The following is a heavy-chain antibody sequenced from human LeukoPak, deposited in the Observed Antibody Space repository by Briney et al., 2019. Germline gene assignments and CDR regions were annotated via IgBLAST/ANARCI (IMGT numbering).Heavy chain of an antibody. D-gene: IGHD3-3*01. J-gene: IGHJ4*02. V-gene: IGHV1-18*01. CDR2: ISAYNGNT. CDR3: ARALSDDFWSAYQDY. Sequence: ASLKVSCKAPGYILTTYGLSWVRPAPERGREWRGWISAYNGNTNYAQKLQGRVTMTTDTSTSTAYMEVRSLRSDDTAVYFCARALSDDFWSAYQDYWGQGTLVTVSS. CDR1: GYILTTYG.